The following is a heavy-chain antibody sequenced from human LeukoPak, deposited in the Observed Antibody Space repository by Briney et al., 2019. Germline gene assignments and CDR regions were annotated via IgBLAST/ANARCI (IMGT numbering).Heavy chain of an antibody. D-gene: IGHD3-16*01. CDR1: GGSFSGYY. V-gene: IGHV4-34*01. J-gene: IGHJ5*02. CDR2: INHSGST. CDR3: ARGEFGVTILSS. Sequence: SETLSLTCAVYGGSFSGYYWSWIRQPPGKGLEWIGEINHSGSTNYNPSLKSRVTISVDTSKNQFSLKLSSVTAADTAVYFCARGEFGVTILSSWGQGTLVTVSS.